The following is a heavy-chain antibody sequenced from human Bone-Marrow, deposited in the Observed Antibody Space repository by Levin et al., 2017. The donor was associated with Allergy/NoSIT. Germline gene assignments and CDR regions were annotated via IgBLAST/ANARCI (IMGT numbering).Heavy chain of an antibody. V-gene: IGHV1-46*01. CDR2: INPSGGST. D-gene: IGHD6-13*01. Sequence: GASVKVSCKASGYTFTSYYMHWVRQAPGQGLEWMGIINPSGGSTSYAQKFQGRVTMTRDTSTSTVYMELSSLRSEDTAVYYCARGIAAAGTSPNFDYWGQGTLVTVSS. CDR1: GYTFTSYY. J-gene: IGHJ4*02. CDR3: ARGIAAAGTSPNFDY.